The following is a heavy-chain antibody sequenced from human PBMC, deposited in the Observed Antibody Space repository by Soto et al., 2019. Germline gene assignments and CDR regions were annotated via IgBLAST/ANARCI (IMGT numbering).Heavy chain of an antibody. CDR3: ARDGSGRPTPGY. V-gene: IGHV3-33*01. J-gene: IGHJ4*02. Sequence: GGSLRLSCAASGFTFSSYGMHWVRQAPGKGLEWVAVIWYDGSNKYYADSVKGRFTISRDNSKNTLYLQMNSLRAEDTAVYYCARDGSGRPTPGYWGQGTLVTVSS. D-gene: IGHD3-10*01. CDR2: IWYDGSNK. CDR1: GFTFSSYG.